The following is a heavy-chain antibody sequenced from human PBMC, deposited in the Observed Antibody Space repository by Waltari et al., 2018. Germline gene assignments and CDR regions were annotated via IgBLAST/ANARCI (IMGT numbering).Heavy chain of an antibody. CDR1: GYTFTGYY. CDR3: ARDSAVAGTSSDY. D-gene: IGHD6-19*01. V-gene: IGHV1-2*06. Sequence: QVQLVQSGAEVKKPGASVKVSCKASGYTFTGYYMHWVRQAPGQGLEWMGRINPNSGGTNYAQKFQGRVTMTRDTSISAAYMELSRLRSDDTAVYYCARDSAVAGTSSDYWGQGTLVTVSS. J-gene: IGHJ4*02. CDR2: INPNSGGT.